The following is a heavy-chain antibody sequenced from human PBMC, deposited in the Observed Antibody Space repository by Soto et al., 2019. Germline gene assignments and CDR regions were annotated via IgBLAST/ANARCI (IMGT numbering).Heavy chain of an antibody. CDR1: GYTLTELS. V-gene: IGHV1-24*01. CDR3: ATDRGIAAAGHYCYYMDV. Sequence: GASVKVSCKVSGYTLTELSMHWVRQAPGKGLEWMGGFDPEDGETIYAQKFQGRVTMTEDTSTDTAYMELSSLRSEDTAVYYCATDRGIAAAGHYCYYMDVWGKGTTVTVSS. J-gene: IGHJ6*03. CDR2: FDPEDGET. D-gene: IGHD6-13*01.